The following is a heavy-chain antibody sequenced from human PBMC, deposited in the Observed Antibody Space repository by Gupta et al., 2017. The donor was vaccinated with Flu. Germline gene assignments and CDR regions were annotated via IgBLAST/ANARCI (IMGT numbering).Heavy chain of an antibody. D-gene: IGHD2-21*02. CDR2: IIPLDGLA. Sequence: QVHLVQSGAEVKRPGSSVKVSCKTSEDTFRDNVINWVRQAPGQGLEWMGGIIPLDGLANNAQRFQGRVTITADKFTKMVYLELTRLTFEYTAIYYCVRLRACGGDCYYFDSWGQGTLVTVSS. CDR3: VRLRACGGDCYYFDS. CDR1: EDTFRDNV. V-gene: IGHV1-69*17. J-gene: IGHJ4*02.